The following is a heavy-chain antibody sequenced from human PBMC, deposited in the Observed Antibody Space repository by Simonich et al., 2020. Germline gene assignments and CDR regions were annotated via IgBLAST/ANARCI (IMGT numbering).Heavy chain of an antibody. CDR2: IKQDGSEK. Sequence: EVQLVESGGGLVQPGGSLRLSCAASGFTFSSYWMSWVRRAPGKGLEWVANIKQDGSEKYYVDSVKGLFTISRDNAKNAMYLQRTSLRAEDTAVYYCARFRGRYFDWLFVYWGQGTLVTVSS. J-gene: IGHJ4*02. V-gene: IGHV3-7*01. D-gene: IGHD3-9*01. CDR3: ARFRGRYFDWLFVY. CDR1: GFTFSSYW.